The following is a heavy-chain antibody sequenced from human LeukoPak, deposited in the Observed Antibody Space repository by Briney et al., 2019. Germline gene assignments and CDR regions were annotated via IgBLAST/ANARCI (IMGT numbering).Heavy chain of an antibody. Sequence: SETLSLTCAVYGGSFGGYYWSWIRQPPGKGLEWIGEINHSGSTNYNPSLKSRVTISVDTSKNQFSLKLSSVTAADTAVYYCARLPYDYVWGSYRHHEDYWGQGTLVTVSS. D-gene: IGHD3-16*02. J-gene: IGHJ4*02. V-gene: IGHV4-34*01. CDR3: ARLPYDYVWGSYRHHEDY. CDR1: GGSFGGYY. CDR2: INHSGST.